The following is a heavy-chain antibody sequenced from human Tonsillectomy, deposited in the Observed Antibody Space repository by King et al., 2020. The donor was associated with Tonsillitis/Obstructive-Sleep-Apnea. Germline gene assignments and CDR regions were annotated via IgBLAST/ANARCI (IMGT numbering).Heavy chain of an antibody. J-gene: IGHJ5*02. CDR2: IIPILGIA. CDR3: ARVIRVAAAGVNWFDP. CDR1: GGTFSSYA. V-gene: IGHV1-69*09. Sequence: QLVQSGAEVKKPGSSVKVSCKASGGTFSSYAISWVRQAPGQGLEWMGRIIPILGIANYAQKFQGRVTITADKSTSTAYMELSSLRSEDTAVYYCARVIRVAAAGVNWFDPWGQGTLVTVS. D-gene: IGHD6-13*01.